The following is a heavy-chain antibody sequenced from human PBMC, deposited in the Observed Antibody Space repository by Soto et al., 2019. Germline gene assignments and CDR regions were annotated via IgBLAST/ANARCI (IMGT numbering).Heavy chain of an antibody. CDR3: ARDLGITGTTGYYYYGMDV. J-gene: IGHJ6*02. CDR1: GYTFTSYA. Sequence: VSVKVSCKASGYTFTSYAMRWVRQAPGQRLEWMGWINAGNGNTKYSQKFQGRVTITRDTSASTAYMELSSLRSEDTAVYYCARDLGITGTTGYYYYGMDVWGQGTTVTVSS. V-gene: IGHV1-3*01. D-gene: IGHD1-20*01. CDR2: INAGNGNT.